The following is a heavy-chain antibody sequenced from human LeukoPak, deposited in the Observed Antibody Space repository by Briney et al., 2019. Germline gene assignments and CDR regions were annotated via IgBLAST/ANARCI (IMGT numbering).Heavy chain of an antibody. CDR1: GGSISNYY. V-gene: IGHV4-59*01. CDR3: ARPPPYCSSPGCYLDWFDP. CDR2: VYYSGST. D-gene: IGHD2-2*01. Sequence: KASETLSLTCTVSGGSISNYYWSWIRQPPGKGLEWIGYVYYSGSTNYNPSLKSRVTISVDVSKNQISLKVYSVTAADTAVYYCARPPPYCSSPGCYLDWFDPWGQGTLVTVSS. J-gene: IGHJ5*02.